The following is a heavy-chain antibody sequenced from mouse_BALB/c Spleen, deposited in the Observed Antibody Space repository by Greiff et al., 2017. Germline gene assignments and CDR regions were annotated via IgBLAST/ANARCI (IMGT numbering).Heavy chain of an antibody. CDR2: ISSGGST. Sequence: DVMLVESGGGLVKPGGSLKLSCAASGFTFSSYAMSWVRQPPEKRLEWVASISSGGSTYYPDGVKGRFTISRDNARNILYLQMSSLRSEDTAMYYCARGYWGADWGQGTLVTVSA. J-gene: IGHJ3*01. CDR3: ARGYWGAD. D-gene: IGHD4-1*01. CDR1: GFTFSSYA. V-gene: IGHV5-6-5*01.